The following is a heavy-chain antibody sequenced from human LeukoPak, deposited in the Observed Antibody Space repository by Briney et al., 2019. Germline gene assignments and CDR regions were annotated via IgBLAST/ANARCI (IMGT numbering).Heavy chain of an antibody. CDR3: ANPLPNPRIAAAAA. D-gene: IGHD6-13*01. V-gene: IGHV3-23*01. J-gene: IGHJ5*02. CDR1: GFTFSSYA. CDR2: ISGSGGST. Sequence: GGSLRLSCAASGFTFSSYAMSWVRQAPGKGLEWVSAISGSGGSTYYADSVKGRFTISRDNSKNTLYLQMSSLRAEDTAVYYCANPLPNPRIAAAAAWGQGTLVAVSS.